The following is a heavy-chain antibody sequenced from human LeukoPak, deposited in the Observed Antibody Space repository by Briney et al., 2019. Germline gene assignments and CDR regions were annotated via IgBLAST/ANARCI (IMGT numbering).Heavy chain of an antibody. J-gene: IGHJ4*02. CDR2: ISYDGIDK. D-gene: IGHD3-10*01. CDR1: GFTFSSYA. V-gene: IGHV3-30-3*01. CDR3: ARSGYYYGSGSYLDS. Sequence: PGRSLRLSCAASGFTFSSYAMHWVRQAPGKGLEWMAVISYDGIDKYSADSVKGRFTVSRDNSKNTLYLQMNGLRAEDSAVYLCARSGYYYGSGSYLDSWGQGTLVTVSS.